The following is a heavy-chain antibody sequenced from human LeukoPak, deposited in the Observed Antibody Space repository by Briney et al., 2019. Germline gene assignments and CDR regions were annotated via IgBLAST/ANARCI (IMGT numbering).Heavy chain of an antibody. D-gene: IGHD1-26*01. CDR3: ARVVGGAVANFDY. Sequence: PSETLSLTCTVSGGSISSYYWSWIRQPPGKGLEWIGYIYYSGSTNYNPSLKSRVTISVDTSKNQFSLKLSSVTAADTAVYYCARVVGGAVANFDYWGQGTLVTVSS. J-gene: IGHJ4*02. V-gene: IGHV4-59*01. CDR2: IYYSGST. CDR1: GGSISSYY.